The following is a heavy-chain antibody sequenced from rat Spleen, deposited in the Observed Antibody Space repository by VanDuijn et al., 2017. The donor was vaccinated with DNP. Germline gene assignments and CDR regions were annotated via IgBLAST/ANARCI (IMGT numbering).Heavy chain of an antibody. Sequence: QVQLKESGPGLVQPSQTLSLTCTVAGFSLTSYNVHWVRQPPGKGLEWMGVIWNTGGTRYNSALKSRLSISKDTSKSQVFLKMNSLQTEDTATYYCASPYTRDADYWGQGVMVTVSS. CDR3: ASPYTRDADY. CDR1: GFSLTSYN. CDR2: IWNTGGT. J-gene: IGHJ2*01. D-gene: IGHD1-6*01. V-gene: IGHV2-41*01.